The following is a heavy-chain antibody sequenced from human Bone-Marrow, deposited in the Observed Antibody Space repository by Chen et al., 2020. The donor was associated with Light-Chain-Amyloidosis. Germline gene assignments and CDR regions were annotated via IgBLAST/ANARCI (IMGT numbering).Heavy chain of an antibody. CDR3: AKQMIQGPAFYYNYMDV. J-gene: IGHJ6*03. V-gene: IGHV3-23*01. CDR1: GFTFSNYA. Sequence: EVQLLDSGGGLVQPGGSLRLSCVASGFTFSNYAMSWVRQAPGKGLEWVESLSGTGGSTYNADSVQGRFTISRDTSKNTLYLQMSSLRVEDTAVYYCAKQMIQGPAFYYNYMDVWGKGTTVTVSS. CDR2: LSGTGGST. D-gene: IGHD3-16*01.